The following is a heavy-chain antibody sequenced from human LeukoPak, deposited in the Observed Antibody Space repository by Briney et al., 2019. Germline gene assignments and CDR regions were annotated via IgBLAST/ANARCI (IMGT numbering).Heavy chain of an antibody. J-gene: IGHJ6*03. V-gene: IGHV4-59*01. CDR2: IYYSGST. CDR1: GGSISSYY. D-gene: IGHD3-16*01. CDR3: ARGDYYYYYYMDV. Sequence: ASETLSLTCTVSGGSISSYYWSWIRQPPGKGLEWIGYIYYSGSTKYNPSLKSRVTIPVDTSKNQFSLKLSSVTAADTAVYYCARGDYYYYYYMDVWGKGTTVTVSS.